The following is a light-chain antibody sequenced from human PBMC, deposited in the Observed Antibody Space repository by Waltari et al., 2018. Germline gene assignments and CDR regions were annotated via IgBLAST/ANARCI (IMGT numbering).Light chain of an antibody. CDR2: ADN. CDR3: QSYDGDRSWV. V-gene: IGLV6-57*02. Sequence: FILTQSHSVSESPGRTVPISLSGSGGRFATNYVQRYQQRPGSAPTTVIYADNQRPSGVPDRFSGSVDSSSNSASLTISGLQTEDEADYYCQSYDGDRSWVFGGGTKLTVL. CDR1: GGRFATNY. J-gene: IGLJ3*02.